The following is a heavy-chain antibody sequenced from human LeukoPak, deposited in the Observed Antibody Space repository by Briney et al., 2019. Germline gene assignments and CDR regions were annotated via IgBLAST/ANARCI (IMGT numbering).Heavy chain of an antibody. Sequence: SETLSLTCTVSGGSISSYYWGWIRQPPGKGLEWIGSVHYSGTTYYNPSLKSRVTISVDTSKNQFSLRLSSVTAADTAVYYCARDLADSNSYWGQGTLVTVSS. CDR3: ARDLADSNSY. CDR1: GGSISSYY. J-gene: IGHJ4*02. CDR2: VHYSGTT. V-gene: IGHV4-39*07. D-gene: IGHD2-15*01.